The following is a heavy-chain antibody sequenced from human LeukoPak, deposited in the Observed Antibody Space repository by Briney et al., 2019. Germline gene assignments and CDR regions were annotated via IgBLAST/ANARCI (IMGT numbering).Heavy chain of an antibody. V-gene: IGHV4-34*01. CDR3: ARHWTGYYNVRGYYFDY. J-gene: IGHJ4*02. Sequence: PSETLSLTCAVYGGSFSGYYWSWIRQPPGKGLEWIGEINHSGSTNYNPSLKSRVTISVDTSKSQFSLKLSSVTAADTAVYYCARHWTGYYNVRGYYFDYWGQGTLVTVSS. CDR2: INHSGST. CDR1: GGSFSGYY. D-gene: IGHD3/OR15-3a*01.